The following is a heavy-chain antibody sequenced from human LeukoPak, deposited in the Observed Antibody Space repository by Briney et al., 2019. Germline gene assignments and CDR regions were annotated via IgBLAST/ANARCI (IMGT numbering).Heavy chain of an antibody. CDR3: ARHPLEDSSSWYY. CDR1: EDSFTNYW. CDR2: IYPGDSDT. J-gene: IGHJ4*02. D-gene: IGHD6-13*01. Sequence: GESLKISCKGSEDSFTNYWIGWVRQMPGKGLEWMGIIYPGDSDTRYSPSFQGQVTISADKSISTAYLQWSSLKASDTAMYYCARHPLEDSSSWYYWGQGTLVTVSS. V-gene: IGHV5-51*01.